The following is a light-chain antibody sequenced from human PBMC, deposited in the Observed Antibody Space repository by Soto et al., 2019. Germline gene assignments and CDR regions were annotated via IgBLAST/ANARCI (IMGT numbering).Light chain of an antibody. CDR1: QTINIW. CDR3: QQYNVYWT. Sequence: DIKMTQSPSTLSASVGDRVTITGRASQTINIWLAWYQQQPGRAPQLLIYFASTLASRAPPRFSGSGSRTEFTLTISILPQDDFAYYYCQQYNVYWTFGKGTRV. V-gene: IGKV1-5*01. CDR2: FAS. J-gene: IGKJ1*01.